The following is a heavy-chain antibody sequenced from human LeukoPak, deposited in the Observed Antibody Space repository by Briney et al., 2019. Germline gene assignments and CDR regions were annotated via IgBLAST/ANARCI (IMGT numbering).Heavy chain of an antibody. Sequence: SETLSLTCTVSGGSISSSSYYWGWIRQPPGKGLEWIGSIYYSGSTYYNPSLKSRVTISVDTSKNQFSLKLSSVTAADTAVYYCARGVLRYFDPYYFDYWGQGTLVTVSS. CDR3: ARGVLRYFDPYYFDY. V-gene: IGHV4-39*07. CDR1: GGSISSSSYY. CDR2: IYYSGST. J-gene: IGHJ4*02. D-gene: IGHD3-9*01.